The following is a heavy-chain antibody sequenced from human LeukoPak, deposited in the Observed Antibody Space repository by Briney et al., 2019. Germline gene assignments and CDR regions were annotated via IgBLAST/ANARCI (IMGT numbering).Heavy chain of an antibody. CDR3: ARAPLLSGIPYWYFDL. Sequence: TPSETLSLTRTVSGGSISSSSYYWGWIRQPPGKGLEWIGSIYYSGSTYYNPSLKSRVTISVDTSKNQFSLKLSSVTAADTAVYYCARAPLLSGIPYWYFDLWGRGTLVTVSS. D-gene: IGHD2-15*01. CDR2: IYYSGST. V-gene: IGHV4-39*07. CDR1: GGSISSSSYY. J-gene: IGHJ2*01.